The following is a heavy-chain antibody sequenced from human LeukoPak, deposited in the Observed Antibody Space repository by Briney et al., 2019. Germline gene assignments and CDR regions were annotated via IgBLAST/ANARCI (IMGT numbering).Heavy chain of an antibody. CDR2: IYYSGST. V-gene: IGHV4-59*08. D-gene: IGHD2-8*01. Sequence: SETLSLTCTVSGGSISSYYWSWIRQPPGKGLEWIGYIYYSGSTNYNPSLKSRVTISVDTSKNLFSLKLSSVTAADTAVYYCARRHCTNGVCPTDYWGQGTLVTVSS. J-gene: IGHJ4*02. CDR1: GGSISSYY. CDR3: ARRHCTNGVCPTDY.